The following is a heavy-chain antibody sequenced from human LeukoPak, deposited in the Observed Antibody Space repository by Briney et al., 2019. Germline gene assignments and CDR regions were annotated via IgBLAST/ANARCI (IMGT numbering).Heavy chain of an antibody. CDR1: GFTFSSSA. J-gene: IGHJ4*02. CDR2: IVVGSGKT. V-gene: IGHV1-58*02. Sequence: GASAKVSCKASGFTFSSSAIQWVRQARGQRLEWIGWIVVGSGKTNYAQKFQERITFTRDMSTSTAYMELSSLRSEDSAVYYCAGDDLEIGYWGQGTLVTVSS. D-gene: IGHD3-3*01. CDR3: AGDDLEIGY.